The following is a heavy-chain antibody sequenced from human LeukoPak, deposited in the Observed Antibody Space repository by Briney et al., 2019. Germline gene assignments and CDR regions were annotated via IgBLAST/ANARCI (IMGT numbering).Heavy chain of an antibody. D-gene: IGHD6-19*01. J-gene: IGHJ3*02. CDR2: ISSSGSTI. CDR3: ARYVRSSGWYERAFDI. Sequence: PGGSLRLSCAASGFTFSEYYMSWVRQAPGKELEWVSYISSSGSTIYYADSVKGRFTISRDNAKNPLYLQMNSLRAEDTAVYYCARYVRSSGWYERAFDIWGQGTMVTVSS. V-gene: IGHV3-11*01. CDR1: GFTFSEYY.